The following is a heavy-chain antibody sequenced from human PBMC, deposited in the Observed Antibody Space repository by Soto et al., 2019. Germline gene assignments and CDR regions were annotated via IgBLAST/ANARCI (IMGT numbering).Heavy chain of an antibody. V-gene: IGHV1-69*13. J-gene: IGHJ4*02. CDR1: GGTFSSYA. CDR2: IIPIFGTA. D-gene: IGHD1-26*01. CDR3: ARGPSDDSGSSPFDY. Sequence: SVKVSCKASGGTFSSYAISWVRQAPGQGLEWMGGIIPIFGTANYAQKFQGRVTITADESTSTAYMELSSLRSEDTAVYYCARGPSDDSGSSPFDYWGQGTLVTVYS.